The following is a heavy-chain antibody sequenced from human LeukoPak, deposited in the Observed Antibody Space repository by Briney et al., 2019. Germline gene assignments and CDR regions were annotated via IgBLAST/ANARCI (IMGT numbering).Heavy chain of an antibody. CDR3: ASTVAGINAFDI. V-gene: IGHV4-30-2*01. J-gene: IGHJ3*02. D-gene: IGHD6-19*01. CDR2: IYHSGST. CDR1: GGSISSSSYY. Sequence: SETLSLTCTVSGGSISSSSYYWGWIRQPPGKGLEWIGYIYHSGSTYYNPSLKSRVTISVDRSKNQFSLKLSSVTAADTAVYYCASTVAGINAFDIWGQGTMVTVSS.